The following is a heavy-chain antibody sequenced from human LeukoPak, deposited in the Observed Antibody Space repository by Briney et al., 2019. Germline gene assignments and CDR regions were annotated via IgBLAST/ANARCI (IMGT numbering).Heavy chain of an antibody. Sequence: SETLSLTCAVYGGSFSGYYWSWIRQPPGKGLEWIGEINHSGSTNYNPSLKSRVTISVDTSKNQFSLKLSSVTAADTAVYYCASRYDFWSGYAVSLGDYWDQGTLVTVSS. CDR2: INHSGST. V-gene: IGHV4-34*01. J-gene: IGHJ4*02. CDR1: GGSFSGYY. CDR3: ASRYDFWSGYAVSLGDY. D-gene: IGHD3-3*01.